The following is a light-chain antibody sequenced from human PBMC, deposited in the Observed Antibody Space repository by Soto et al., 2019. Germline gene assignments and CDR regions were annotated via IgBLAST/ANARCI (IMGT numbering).Light chain of an antibody. Sequence: QLVLTQPASVSGSPGQSITISCTGTSSDVGGYNFVSWYQQHPGTAPKLMIYDVSNRPSGVSNRFSGSKSGNTASLTISGLQPEDEADYYCSSYTSSSTVVFGGGTKVTVL. CDR1: SSDVGGYNF. CDR3: SSYTSSSTVV. J-gene: IGLJ2*01. V-gene: IGLV2-14*01. CDR2: DVS.